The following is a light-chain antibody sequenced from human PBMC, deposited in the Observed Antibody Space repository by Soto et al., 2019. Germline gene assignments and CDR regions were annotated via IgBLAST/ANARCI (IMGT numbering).Light chain of an antibody. CDR3: SSYTSSSTLV. CDR2: DVS. J-gene: IGLJ1*01. Sequence: QSALTQPASVSGSPGQSITISCTGTSSDVGGYNYVSWYQQHPGKALKVMIYDVSNRPSGVSNRFSGSKSGNTASLPISGLQAEDEADYYCSSYTSSSTLVFGTGTKLTVL. V-gene: IGLV2-14*03. CDR1: SSDVGGYNY.